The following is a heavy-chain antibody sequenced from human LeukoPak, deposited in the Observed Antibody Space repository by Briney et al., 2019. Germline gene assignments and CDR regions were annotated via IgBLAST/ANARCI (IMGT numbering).Heavy chain of an antibody. Sequence: ASVKVSCKASGYTFTSYYMHWVRQAPGQGLEWMGWINPNSGGTNYAQRFQGRVTLTRDMSINTAYMELSSLRSDDTAVYYCARELHDTSSPHGYWGQGTLVTVSS. D-gene: IGHD2-2*01. CDR2: INPNSGGT. CDR3: ARELHDTSSPHGY. J-gene: IGHJ4*02. CDR1: GYTFTSYY. V-gene: IGHV1-2*02.